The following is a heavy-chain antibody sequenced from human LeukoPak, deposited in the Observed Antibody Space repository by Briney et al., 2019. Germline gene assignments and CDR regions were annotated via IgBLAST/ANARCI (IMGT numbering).Heavy chain of an antibody. CDR2: TSGSGGST. V-gene: IGHV3-23*01. Sequence: AGGSLRLSCAASGFTFSTYGMHWVRQAPGKGLEWVSATSGSGGSTYYADSVKGRFTISRDNSKNTLYLQMNSLRAEDTAVYYCYIPYYDTSAYKGYWGQGTLVTVSS. CDR3: YIPYYDTSAYKGY. J-gene: IGHJ4*02. D-gene: IGHD3-22*01. CDR1: GFTFSTYG.